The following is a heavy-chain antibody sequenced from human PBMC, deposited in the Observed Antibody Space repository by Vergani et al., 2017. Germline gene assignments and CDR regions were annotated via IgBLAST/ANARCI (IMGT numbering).Heavy chain of an antibody. CDR1: GGSISSGGYS. Sequence: QLQLQESGSGLVKPSQTLSLTCAVSGGSISSGGYSWCWIRQPPGKGLGWIGYIYHSGGTYYNPSLKSRVTISVDSSKNQFSLKLSSVTAADTAVYYCVRADLYYDILTGYYSDAIDSWGQGTMVTVYS. J-gene: IGHJ3*02. CDR3: VRADLYYDILTGYYSDAIDS. V-gene: IGHV4-30-2*01. D-gene: IGHD3-9*01. CDR2: IYHSGGT.